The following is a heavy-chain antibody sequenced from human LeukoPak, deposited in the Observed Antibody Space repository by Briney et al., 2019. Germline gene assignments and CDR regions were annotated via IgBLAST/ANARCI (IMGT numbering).Heavy chain of an antibody. Sequence: SETLSLTCAVSGGSIRGYYWSWIRQSPGKGLEWIGYVHSSGSTKYNSSLGSRVTISMDTSRNQFSLKLSSVTAADTAVYFCTRGGGWLIDFWGRGTLVTVSS. J-gene: IGHJ4*02. D-gene: IGHD5-24*01. CDR3: TRGGGWLIDF. CDR1: GGSIRGYY. V-gene: IGHV4-59*01. CDR2: VHSSGST.